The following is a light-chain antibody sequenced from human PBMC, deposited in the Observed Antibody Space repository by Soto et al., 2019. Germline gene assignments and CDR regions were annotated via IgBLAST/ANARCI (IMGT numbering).Light chain of an antibody. Sequence: EVVLTQSPGTLSLSPGERATLSCRASQSVSSSYLAWYQQKPGQAPRLLIYGASSRATGIPDRFSGSGSGTDFTLIISSLEPEDFAVYYCQQRSNWPRFTFGPGTKVDIK. CDR2: GAS. J-gene: IGKJ3*01. V-gene: IGKV3D-20*02. CDR3: QQRSNWPRFT. CDR1: QSVSSSY.